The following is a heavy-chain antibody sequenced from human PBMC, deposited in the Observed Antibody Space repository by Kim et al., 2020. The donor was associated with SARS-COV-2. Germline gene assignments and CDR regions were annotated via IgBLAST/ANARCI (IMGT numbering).Heavy chain of an antibody. J-gene: IGHJ3*02. Sequence: GGSPRLSCAASGFTFSSYDMHWVRQATGKGLEWVSAIGTAGDTYYPGSVKGRFTISRENAKNSLYLQMNSLRAGDTAVYYCARVQGYSGSYTSGAFDIWGQGTMVTVSS. CDR2: IGTAGDT. CDR3: ARVQGYSGSYTSGAFDI. D-gene: IGHD1-26*01. V-gene: IGHV3-13*01. CDR1: GFTFSSYD.